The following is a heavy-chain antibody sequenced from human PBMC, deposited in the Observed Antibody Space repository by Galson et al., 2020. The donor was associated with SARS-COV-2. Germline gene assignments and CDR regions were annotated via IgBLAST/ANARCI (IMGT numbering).Heavy chain of an antibody. J-gene: IGHJ3*02. D-gene: IGHD6-19*01. V-gene: IGHV3-30*04. CDR3: AREGIAVDSAFDI. CDR1: GFTFSSYA. CDR2: ISYDGSNK. Sequence: GESLKISCAASGFTFSSYAMHWVRQAPGKGLEWVAVISYDGSNKYYADSVKGRFTISRDNSKNTLYLQMNSLRAEDTAVYYCAREGIAVDSAFDIWGQGTMVTVSS.